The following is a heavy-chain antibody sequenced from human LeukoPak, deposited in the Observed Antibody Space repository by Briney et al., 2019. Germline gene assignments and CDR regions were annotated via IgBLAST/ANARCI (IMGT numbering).Heavy chain of an antibody. CDR3: ARSLIGYSSGWYGFSLWENNWFDP. Sequence: ASVEVSCKASGYTFTSYAMHWVRQAPGQRLEWMGWINAGNGNTKYSQKFQGRVTITRVTSASTAYMELSSLRSEDTAVYYCARSLIGYSSGWYGFSLWENNWFDPWGQGTLVTVSS. D-gene: IGHD6-19*01. CDR1: GYTFTSYA. J-gene: IGHJ5*02. CDR2: INAGNGNT. V-gene: IGHV1-3*01.